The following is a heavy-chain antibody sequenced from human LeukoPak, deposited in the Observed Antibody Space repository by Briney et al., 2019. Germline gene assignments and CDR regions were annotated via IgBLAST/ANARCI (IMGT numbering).Heavy chain of an antibody. Sequence: GGSLRLSCAASGFTFSSYEMNWVRQAPGKGLEWVSYISSSGSTIYYADSVKGRFTISRGNAKNSLYLQMNSLRAEDTAVYYCARVELDTAMVPFDYWGQGTLVTVSS. D-gene: IGHD5-18*01. J-gene: IGHJ4*02. CDR1: GFTFSSYE. V-gene: IGHV3-48*03. CDR3: ARVELDTAMVPFDY. CDR2: ISSSGSTI.